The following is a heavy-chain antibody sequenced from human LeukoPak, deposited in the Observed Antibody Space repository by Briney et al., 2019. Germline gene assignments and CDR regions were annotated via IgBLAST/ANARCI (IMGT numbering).Heavy chain of an antibody. CDR1: GYSFTSYW. D-gene: IGHD5-18*01. Sequence: GESLKISCKGSGYSFTSYWISWVRQMPGKGLEWMGRIDPSDSYTNYSPSFQGHVTISADKSISTAYLQWSSLKASDTAMYYCARSERDDTAMVTAWYWGQGTLVTVSS. V-gene: IGHV5-10-1*01. J-gene: IGHJ4*02. CDR3: ARSERDDTAMVTAWY. CDR2: IDPSDSYT.